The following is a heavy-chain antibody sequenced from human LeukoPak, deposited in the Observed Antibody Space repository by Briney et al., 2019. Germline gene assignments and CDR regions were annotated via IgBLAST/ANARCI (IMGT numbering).Heavy chain of an antibody. Sequence: GASVKVSCKASGYTFTSYGISWVRQAPGQGLEWMGWISAYNGNTNYAQKLQGRVTMTTDTSTSTAYMELRSLRSDDTAVYYCARNFMSGQWLVPFDCWGQGTLVTVSS. CDR1: GYTFTSYG. J-gene: IGHJ4*02. V-gene: IGHV1-18*01. CDR2: ISAYNGNT. D-gene: IGHD6-19*01. CDR3: ARNFMSGQWLVPFDC.